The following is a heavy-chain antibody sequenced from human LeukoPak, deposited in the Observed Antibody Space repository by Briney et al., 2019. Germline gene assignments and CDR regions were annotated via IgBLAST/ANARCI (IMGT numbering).Heavy chain of an antibody. J-gene: IGHJ6*02. CDR2: IWYDGSNK. Sequence: GGSLRLSCAASGFTFSSYGMHWVRQAPGKGLEWVAVIWYDGSNKYYADSVKGRFTISRDNSKNTLYLQMNSLRAEDTAVYFCARDIVVVPAARAYYYYGMDVWGQGTTVTVSS. CDR1: GFTFSSYG. CDR3: ARDIVVVPAARAYYYYGMDV. D-gene: IGHD2-2*01. V-gene: IGHV3-33*01.